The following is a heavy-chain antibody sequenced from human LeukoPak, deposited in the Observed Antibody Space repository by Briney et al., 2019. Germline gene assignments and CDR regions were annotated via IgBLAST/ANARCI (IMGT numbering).Heavy chain of an antibody. Sequence: TGGSLRLSCTASGFTFRDFAMSWVRRAPGKGLEWVASLFGNGFGASYIDPVKGRFTISRDNSKNTLYLQMNSLRTDDTAVYYCAPSVRSGGSYYFDYWGQGTLVTVSS. CDR2: LFGNGFGA. D-gene: IGHD2-15*01. J-gene: IGHJ4*02. CDR1: GFTFRDFA. CDR3: APSVRSGGSYYFDY. V-gene: IGHV3-23*01.